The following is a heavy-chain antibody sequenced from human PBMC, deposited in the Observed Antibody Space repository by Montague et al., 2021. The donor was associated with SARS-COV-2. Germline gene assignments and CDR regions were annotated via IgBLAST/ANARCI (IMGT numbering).Heavy chain of an antibody. J-gene: IGHJ6*02. Sequence: SETRSLTCAVYGGSFSGYYWSWIRQPPGKGLEWIGEINHSGSTNYNPSLKSRVTISVDTSKNQFSLKLSSVTAADTAMYYCARGRTGTTFYYYYYYGMDVWGQGTTVTVSS. CDR2: INHSGST. V-gene: IGHV4-34*01. CDR1: GGSFSGYY. CDR3: ARGRTGTTFYYYYYYGMDV. D-gene: IGHD1-7*01.